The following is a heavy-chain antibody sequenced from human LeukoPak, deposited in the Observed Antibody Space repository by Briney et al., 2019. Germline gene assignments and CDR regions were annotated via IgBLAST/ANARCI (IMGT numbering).Heavy chain of an antibody. Sequence: SETLSLTCTVPGYSISSGYYWGWIRQPPGKGLEWIGSIYHSGSTYYNPSLKSRVTISVDTSKNQFSLKLSSVTAADTAVYYCARRLYYGLGVGHAFDIWGQGTMVTVSS. CDR3: ARRLYYGLGVGHAFDI. CDR1: GYSISSGYY. J-gene: IGHJ3*02. V-gene: IGHV4-38-2*02. D-gene: IGHD3-10*01. CDR2: IYHSGST.